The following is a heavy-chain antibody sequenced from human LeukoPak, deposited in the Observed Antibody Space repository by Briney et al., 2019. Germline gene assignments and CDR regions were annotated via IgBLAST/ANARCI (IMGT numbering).Heavy chain of an antibody. Sequence: PGGSLRLSYAASGFTFKNSWMSWVRPAPGKVLEWVANINQDGDEKYYVDSVKGRFTISRDDAQTSVYLQLSSLRPEDTAVYYCAKNKGWELPAELDSWGQGALVIVSS. CDR1: GFTFKNSW. J-gene: IGHJ4*02. V-gene: IGHV3-7*01. CDR3: AKNKGWELPAELDS. D-gene: IGHD2-15*01. CDR2: INQDGDEK.